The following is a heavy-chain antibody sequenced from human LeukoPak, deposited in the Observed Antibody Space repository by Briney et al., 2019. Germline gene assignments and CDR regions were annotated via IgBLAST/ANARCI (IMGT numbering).Heavy chain of an antibody. CDR3: ARDNARGGAAAGPGPGGGPIYYYYYYMDV. CDR2: IIPIFGTA. CDR1: GGTFSNYA. D-gene: IGHD6-13*01. V-gene: IGHV1-69*13. Sequence: SVKVSCKASGGTFSNYAISWVRQAPGQGLEWMGGIIPIFGTANYAQKFQGRVTITADESTSTAYMELSSLRSKDTAVYYCARDNARGGAAAGPGPGGGPIYYYYYYMDVWGKGTTVTVSS. J-gene: IGHJ6*03.